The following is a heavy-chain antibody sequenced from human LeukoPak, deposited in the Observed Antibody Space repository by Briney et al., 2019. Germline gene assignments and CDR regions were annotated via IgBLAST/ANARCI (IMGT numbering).Heavy chain of an antibody. Sequence: SVKVSCRASGGTFSSYAISWVRQAPGQGLEWMGRITPIFGTANYAQKFQGRVTITTDESTSTAYMELSSLRSEDTAVYYCAREVDTPRDAYNWFDPWGQGTLVTVSS. CDR1: GGTFSSYA. CDR2: ITPIFGTA. D-gene: IGHD5-18*01. CDR3: AREVDTPRDAYNWFDP. J-gene: IGHJ5*02. V-gene: IGHV1-69*05.